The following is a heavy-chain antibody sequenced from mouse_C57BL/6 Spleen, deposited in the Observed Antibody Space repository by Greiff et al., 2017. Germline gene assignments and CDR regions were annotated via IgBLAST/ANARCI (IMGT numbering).Heavy chain of an antibody. V-gene: IGHV1-80*01. CDR2: IYPGAGDT. Sequence: QVQLQQSGAELVKPGASVKISCKASGYAFSSYWLNWVKQRPGKGLEWILQIYPGAGDTNYNGKFKGKATLTADKSSSTAYMQLISLTSEDSAVYFCARQKVYAMDYWGQGTSVTVSA. J-gene: IGHJ4*01. CDR3: ARQKVYAMDY. CDR1: GYAFSSYW.